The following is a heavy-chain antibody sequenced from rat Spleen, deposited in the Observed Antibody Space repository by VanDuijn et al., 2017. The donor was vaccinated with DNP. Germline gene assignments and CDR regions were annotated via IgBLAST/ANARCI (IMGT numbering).Heavy chain of an antibody. CDR1: GFTFNNYW. CDR2: ITSSGGST. Sequence: EVQLVESGGHLVQPGRSLKLSCVASGFTFNNYWMTWIRQVPGKGLEWVASITSSGGSTYYPDSVKGRFTISRDNAKNTLYLQMNSLRSEDTATYYCARGGLYYFDYWGQGVMVTVSS. CDR3: ARGGLYYFDY. J-gene: IGHJ2*01. V-gene: IGHV5-31*01.